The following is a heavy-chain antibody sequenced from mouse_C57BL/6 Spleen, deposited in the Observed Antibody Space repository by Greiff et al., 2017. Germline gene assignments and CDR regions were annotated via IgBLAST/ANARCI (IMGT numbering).Heavy chain of an antibody. CDR1: GYTFTSYW. J-gene: IGHJ4*01. Sequence: QVQLQQPGAELVKPGASVTMSCKASGYTFTSYWITWVKQRPGQGLEWIGDIYPGSGSTNYNEKFKSKATLTVDTSSSTAYMQLSSLTSEDSAVYYCARHYYGSRVYAMDYWGQGTSVTVSS. D-gene: IGHD1-1*01. CDR3: ARHYYGSRVYAMDY. V-gene: IGHV1-55*01. CDR2: IYPGSGST.